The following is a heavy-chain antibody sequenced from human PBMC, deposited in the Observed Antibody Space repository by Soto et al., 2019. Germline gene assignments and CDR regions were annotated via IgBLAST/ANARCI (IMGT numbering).Heavy chain of an antibody. CDR2: IYHSGTT. CDR1: GASIRTSY. V-gene: IGHV4-59*08. D-gene: IGHD3-10*01. CDR3: ARLPAVSGSLAWFDP. J-gene: IGHJ5*02. Sequence: KPSETLSLTCTVSGASIRTSYWTWIRQPPGKGLEWIAYIYHSGTTNYNPSLKSRATISADTSKNQLSLKLNSVTAADTAVYYCARLPAVSGSLAWFDPWGQGTLVTVSS.